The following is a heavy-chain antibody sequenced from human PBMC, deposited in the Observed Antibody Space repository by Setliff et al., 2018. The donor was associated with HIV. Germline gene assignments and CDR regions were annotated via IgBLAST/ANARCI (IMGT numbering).Heavy chain of an antibody. CDR3: ARSLTGGAATRAFDI. CDR1: GYTFTSYD. J-gene: IGHJ3*02. V-gene: IGHV1-8*02. D-gene: IGHD2-15*01. Sequence: ASVKVSCKASGYTFTSYDINWVRQGTGQGPEWMGWMNPNSGNTGYAQKFQGRVTMTRNTSISTAYMELSSLRSEDTAVYYCARSLTGGAATRAFDIWGQGTMVTVSS. CDR2: MNPNSGNT.